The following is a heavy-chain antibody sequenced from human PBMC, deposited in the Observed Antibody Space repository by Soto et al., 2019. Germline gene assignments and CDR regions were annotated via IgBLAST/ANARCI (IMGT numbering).Heavy chain of an antibody. CDR3: ARDRQWLVTLNLNYFDY. D-gene: IGHD6-19*01. V-gene: IGHV1-18*01. CDR1: GYTFTSYG. J-gene: IGHJ4*02. Sequence: ASVKVSCKASGYTFTSYGISWVRQAPGQGLEWMGWISAYNGNTNYAQKLQGRVTMTTDTSTSTAYMELRSLRSDDTAMYYCARDRQWLVTLNLNYFDYWGQGTLVTVSS. CDR2: ISAYNGNT.